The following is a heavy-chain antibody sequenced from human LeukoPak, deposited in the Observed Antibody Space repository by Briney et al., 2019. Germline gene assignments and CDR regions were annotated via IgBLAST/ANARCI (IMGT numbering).Heavy chain of an antibody. J-gene: IGHJ4*02. CDR2: FYNSGRS. CDR1: DDSISEYH. V-gene: IGHV4-59*01. D-gene: IGHD3-16*01. CDR3: TRGAGWLIDY. Sequence: PSETLSLTCTVSDDSISEYHRGWIRQPPGKGLEWIGYFYNSGRSTYNPSLKSRVTISADTSKNHFSLKLNSVTTADTAVYYCTRGAGWLIDYWGQGILVTVSS.